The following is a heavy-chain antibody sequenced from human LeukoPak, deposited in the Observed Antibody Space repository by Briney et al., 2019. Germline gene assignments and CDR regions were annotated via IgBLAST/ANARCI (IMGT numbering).Heavy chain of an antibody. CDR2: IYYSGST. J-gene: IGHJ6*03. CDR1: GGSISSYY. V-gene: IGHV4-59*08. D-gene: IGHD1-14*01. CDR3: ARLGWNHSIYYYYYYMDV. Sequence: SETLSLTCTVSGGSISSYYWSWIRQPPGKGLEWIGYIYYSGSTNYNPSLKSRVTISVDTSKNQFSLKLSSVTAADTAVYYCARLGWNHSIYYYYYYMDVWGKGTTVTVSS.